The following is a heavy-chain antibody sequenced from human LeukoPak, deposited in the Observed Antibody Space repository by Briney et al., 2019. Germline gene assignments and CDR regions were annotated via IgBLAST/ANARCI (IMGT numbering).Heavy chain of an antibody. CDR1: GGSFSDYY. D-gene: IGHD3/OR15-3a*01. V-gene: IGHV4-59*01. J-gene: IGHJ4*02. Sequence: SGTLSLTCTVSGGSFSDYYWNWLRQSPGKGLEWIGNIYSSGITDYNPSLKSRVTISMDTSMNQVSLTLTSVSAADTAVYYCARDHYSRFWTGYFPVWGQGTRVTVSS. CDR2: IYSSGIT. CDR3: ARDHYSRFWTGYFPV.